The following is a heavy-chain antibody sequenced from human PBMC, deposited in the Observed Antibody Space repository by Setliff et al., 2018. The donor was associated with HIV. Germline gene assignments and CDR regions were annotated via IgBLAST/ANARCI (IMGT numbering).Heavy chain of an antibody. V-gene: IGHV3-23*01. D-gene: IGHD3-10*01. CDR1: ELTFSNYA. CDR2: LSGSGGST. Sequence: ELTFSNYAMTWVRQAAGKGLEWVSSLSGSGGSTYYADSVKGRFTISKDNSKNTLYLEMNNLRAEDTAVYYCAQAQTSVSGSYYQYLQHWGQGTLVTVSS. J-gene: IGHJ1*01. CDR3: AQAQTSVSGSYYQYLQH.